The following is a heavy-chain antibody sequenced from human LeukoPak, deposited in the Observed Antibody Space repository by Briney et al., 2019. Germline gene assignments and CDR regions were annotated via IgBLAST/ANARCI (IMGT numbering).Heavy chain of an antibody. CDR3: ARGYYGETD. D-gene: IGHD4-17*01. CDR1: GGSISSYY. CDR2: IYYSGST. J-gene: IGHJ4*02. V-gene: IGHV4-59*01. Sequence: KPSETLSLTCTVSGGSISSYYWSWIRQPPGKGLEWIGYIYYSGSTNYNPSLKSRVTISVDTSKNQFSLKLSSVTAADTAVYYCARGYYGETDWGQGTLVTVSS.